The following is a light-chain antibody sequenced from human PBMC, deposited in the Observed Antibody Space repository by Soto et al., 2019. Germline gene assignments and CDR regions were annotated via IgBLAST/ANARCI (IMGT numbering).Light chain of an antibody. CDR1: QSGLYTSNNKNY. CDR2: WAS. V-gene: IGKV4-1*01. J-gene: IGKJ1*01. Sequence: DIVMTQSPDSLAVSLGERATINCKSSQSGLYTSNNKNYLAWFQHKPGQPPKVLIYWASTRESGVPDRFSGSGSGTDFTLTISSLQAEDVAVYYCQQYYSTPQTFGQGTKVEIK. CDR3: QQYYSTPQT.